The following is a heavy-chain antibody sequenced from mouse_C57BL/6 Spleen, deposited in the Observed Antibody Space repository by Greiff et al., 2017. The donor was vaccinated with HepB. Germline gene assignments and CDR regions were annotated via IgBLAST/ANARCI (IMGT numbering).Heavy chain of an antibody. J-gene: IGHJ2*01. V-gene: IGHV1-82*01. Sequence: QVQLQQSGPELVKPGASVKISCKASGYAFSSSWMNWVKQRPGKGLEWIGRIYPGDGDTNYNGKFKGKATLTADKSSSTAYMQLSSLTSEDSAVYFCARGLYYGSSPWYYFDYWGQGTTLTVSS. CDR3: ARGLYYGSSPWYYFDY. CDR1: GYAFSSSW. D-gene: IGHD1-1*01. CDR2: IYPGDGDT.